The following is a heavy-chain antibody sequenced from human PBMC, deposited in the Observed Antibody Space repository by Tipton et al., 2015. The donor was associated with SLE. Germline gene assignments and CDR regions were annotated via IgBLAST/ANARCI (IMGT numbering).Heavy chain of an antibody. CDR2: IYYSGST. CDR3: ARNIVVVPAPYGVMDV. V-gene: IGHV4-59*01. D-gene: IGHD2-2*01. CDR1: GGSISSYY. Sequence: TLSLTCTVSGGSISSYYWSWIRQPPGKGLEWIGYIYYSGSTNYNPSLKSRVTISVDTSKNQFSLKLSSVTAADTAVYYCARNIVVVPAPYGVMDVWGQGPTVPVSS. J-gene: IGHJ6*02.